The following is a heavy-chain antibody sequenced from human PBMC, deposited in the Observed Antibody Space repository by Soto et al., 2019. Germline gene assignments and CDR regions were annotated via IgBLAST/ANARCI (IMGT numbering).Heavy chain of an antibody. J-gene: IGHJ4*02. CDR2: IDYSGST. D-gene: IGHD5-12*01. CDR3: ARQGYSGHDPIDY. V-gene: IGHV4-39*01. CDR1: SITSSSYY. Sequence: SITSSSYYWGWIRQPPGKGLEWIGSIDYSGSTYYNPSLKSRVTKSVDTSKNQFSLKLSSVTAADTAVYYCARQGYSGHDPIDYWGQGALVTVSS.